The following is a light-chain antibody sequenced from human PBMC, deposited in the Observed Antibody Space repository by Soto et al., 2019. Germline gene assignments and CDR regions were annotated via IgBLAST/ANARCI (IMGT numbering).Light chain of an antibody. V-gene: IGKV3-15*01. CDR1: QSVSSN. CDR2: GAS. Sequence: EIVMTQSPATLSVSPGERATLSCRASQSVSSNLAWYQQTPGQAPRLLIYGASTRATGIPARFSGSGSGTDFTLTISRLEPEDFAVYYCQQYDSSPKTFGQGTKVDIK. CDR3: QQYDSSPKT. J-gene: IGKJ1*01.